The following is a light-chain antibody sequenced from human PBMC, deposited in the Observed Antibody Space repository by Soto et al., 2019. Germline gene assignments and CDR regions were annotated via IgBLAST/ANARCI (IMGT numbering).Light chain of an antibody. CDR3: ASFTTSSTRV. CDR2: EVS. CDR1: SSDVGGYNL. V-gene: IGLV2-8*01. Sequence: QSALTQPPSASGSPGQSVTISCTGTSSDVGGYNLVSWYQQHPGKAPKLMIYEVSKRPSGVPDRFSGSKSGNTASLTVSGLQAEDEADYYCASFTTSSTRVFGTGTKLTVL. J-gene: IGLJ1*01.